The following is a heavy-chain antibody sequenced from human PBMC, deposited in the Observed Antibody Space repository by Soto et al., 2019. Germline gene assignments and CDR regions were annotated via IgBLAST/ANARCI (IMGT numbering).Heavy chain of an antibody. CDR2: INHSGST. V-gene: IGHV4-34*01. CDR3: ARVRTYYDFWSGLGGNWFDP. Sequence: SETLSLTCAVYGGSFSGYYWSWIRQPPGKGLEWIGEINHSGSTNYNPSLKSRVTISVDTSKNQFSLKLSSVTAADTAVYYCARVRTYYDFWSGLGGNWFDPWGQGTLVTVS. J-gene: IGHJ5*02. CDR1: GGSFSGYY. D-gene: IGHD3-3*01.